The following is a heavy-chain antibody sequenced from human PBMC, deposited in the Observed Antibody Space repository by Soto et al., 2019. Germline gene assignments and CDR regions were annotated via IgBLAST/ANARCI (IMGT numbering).Heavy chain of an antibody. Sequence: PGGSLRLSCAASGFTFSSYAMHWVRQAPGKGLEWVAVISYDGSNKYYADSVKGRFTISRDNSKNTLYLQMNSLRAEDTAVYYCASDSSGYLAAFAIWGQGTMVTVSS. CDR3: ASDSSGYLAAFAI. V-gene: IGHV3-30-3*01. J-gene: IGHJ3*02. CDR1: GFTFSSYA. D-gene: IGHD3-22*01. CDR2: ISYDGSNK.